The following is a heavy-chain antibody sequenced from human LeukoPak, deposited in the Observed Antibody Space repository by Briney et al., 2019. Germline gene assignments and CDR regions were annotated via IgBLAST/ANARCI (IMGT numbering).Heavy chain of an antibody. V-gene: IGHV4-34*01. Sequence: SETLSFTCAVYGGSFSGYYWSWIRQPPGKGLEWIGEINHSGSTNYNPSLKSRVTISVDTSKNQFSLKLSSVTAADTAVYYCARDPYYGSGSYSFDYWGQGTLVTVSS. CDR1: GGSFSGYY. CDR3: ARDPYYGSGSYSFDY. D-gene: IGHD3-10*01. CDR2: INHSGST. J-gene: IGHJ4*02.